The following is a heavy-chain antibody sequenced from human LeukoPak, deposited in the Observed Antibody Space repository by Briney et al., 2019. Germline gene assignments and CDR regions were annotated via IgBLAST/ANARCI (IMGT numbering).Heavy chain of an antibody. Sequence: ASVKVSCKVSGYTLTELSMHWVRQAPGKGLEWMGGFDPEGGETIYAQKFQGRATMIEDTSTDTAYTELSSLRSEDTAVYYCATVYSGYDATVDYWAREPWSPSPQ. CDR2: FDPEGGET. D-gene: IGHD5-12*01. CDR3: ATVYSGYDATVDY. V-gene: IGHV1-24*01. J-gene: IGHJ4*02. CDR1: GYTLTELS.